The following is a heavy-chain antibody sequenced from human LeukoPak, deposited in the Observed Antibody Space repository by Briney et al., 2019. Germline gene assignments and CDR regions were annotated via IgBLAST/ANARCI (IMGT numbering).Heavy chain of an antibody. V-gene: IGHV1-46*01. CDR2: INPSGGST. Sequence: ASEKVSCKASGYTFTSYYMHWVRQAPGQGLEWMGIINPSGGSTSYAQKFQGRVTMTRDTSTSTVYMELSSLRSEDTAVYYCARDLAEDDILTGYPDYWGQGTLVTVSS. CDR1: GYTFTSYY. J-gene: IGHJ4*02. CDR3: ARDLAEDDILTGYPDY. D-gene: IGHD3-9*01.